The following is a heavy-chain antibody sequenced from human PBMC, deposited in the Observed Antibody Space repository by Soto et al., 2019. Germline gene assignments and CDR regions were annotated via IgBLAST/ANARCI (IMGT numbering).Heavy chain of an antibody. CDR2: IYHSGST. D-gene: IGHD3-10*01. CDR1: GGSISSSNW. V-gene: IGHV4-4*02. J-gene: IGHJ6*02. CDR3: ERALRFGEYYYYGMDV. Sequence: SETLSLTCAVSGGSISSSNWWSWVRQPPGKGLEWIGEIYHSGSTNYNPSLKSRVTISVDKSKNQFSLKLSSATAADTAVYYCERALRFGEYYYYGMDVWGQGTTVTVSS.